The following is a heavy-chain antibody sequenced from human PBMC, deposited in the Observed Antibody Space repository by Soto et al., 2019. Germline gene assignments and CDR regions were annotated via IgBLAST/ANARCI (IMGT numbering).Heavy chain of an antibody. J-gene: IGHJ4*02. Sequence: QVQLVESGGGVVQPGRSLRLSCAASGFTFSSYGMHWVRQAPGKGLEWVAVIWYDGSNKYYADSVKGRFTISRDNTKNTRNLKMNRLRAEDTAVDYCARGRGLGYCSSTSCYSDLAPPCDYWGQGTQVTVSS. CDR2: IWYDGSNK. CDR3: ARGRGLGYCSSTSCYSDLAPPCDY. CDR1: GFTFSSYG. V-gene: IGHV3-33*01. D-gene: IGHD2-2*02.